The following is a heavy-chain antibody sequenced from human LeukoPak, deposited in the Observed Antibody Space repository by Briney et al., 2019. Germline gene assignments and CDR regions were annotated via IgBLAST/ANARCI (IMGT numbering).Heavy chain of an antibody. CDR1: GYIFTSYW. D-gene: IGHD2-8*01. V-gene: IGHV5-51*01. Sequence: GESLKISCKVSGYIFTSYWFGWVRQMPGKGLEWMGIIYPGDSDTRYSPSFQGQVTISVDKSISTAYLQWSSPKASDTAMYYCTRKGYAFDYWGQGTLVTVSS. J-gene: IGHJ4*02. CDR2: IYPGDSDT. CDR3: TRKGYAFDY.